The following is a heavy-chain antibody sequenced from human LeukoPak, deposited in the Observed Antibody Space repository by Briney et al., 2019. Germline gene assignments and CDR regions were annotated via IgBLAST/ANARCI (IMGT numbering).Heavy chain of an antibody. CDR3: ARVGATWYFQH. V-gene: IGHV3-11*06. CDR1: GFTFSDYY. CDR2: ISSSSSDT. Sequence: GGSLRLSCAVSGFTFSDYYLTWIRQAPGKGLEWVSYISSSSSDTNYADSVRGRFTISRDNANKSLYLQMNSLRDEDTAVYYCARVGATWYFQHWGQGALVTVSS. D-gene: IGHD1-26*01. J-gene: IGHJ1*01.